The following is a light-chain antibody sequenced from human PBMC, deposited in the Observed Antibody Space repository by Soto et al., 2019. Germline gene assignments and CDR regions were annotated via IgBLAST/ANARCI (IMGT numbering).Light chain of an antibody. V-gene: IGKV1-39*01. CDR3: QLSYSSPYT. CDR1: Y. J-gene: IGKJ2*01. CDR2: GAS. Sequence: YLNWYQQKPGKAPKFLIYGASSLQCGVPSRFSGSGAGTEITHTISRLQPEDFATYYCQLSYSSPYTFGQGTNLEIK.